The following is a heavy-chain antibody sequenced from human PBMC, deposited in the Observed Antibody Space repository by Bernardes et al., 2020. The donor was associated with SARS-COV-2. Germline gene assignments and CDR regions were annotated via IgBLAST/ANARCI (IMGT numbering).Heavy chain of an antibody. CDR1: VYTFTGHY. D-gene: IGHD3-3*01. Sequence: ASVQVSCKSSVYTFTGHYIHWVRPAPAQGLAWMAWLNPKSCGTNISCTFQGRVTMTTDLSINTVDMELSGLTSDDTAVYYFARDAAQYSYEPNWLDPWGQGTLVTVSS. J-gene: IGHJ5*02. V-gene: IGHV1-2*02. CDR3: ARDAAQYSYEPNWLDP. CDR2: LNPKSCGT.